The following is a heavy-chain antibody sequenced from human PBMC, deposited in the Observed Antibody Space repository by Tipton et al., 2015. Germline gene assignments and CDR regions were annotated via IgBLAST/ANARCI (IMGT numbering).Heavy chain of an antibody. V-gene: IGHV1-18*01. CDR2: ISPYNGNT. CDR1: GYTFTSYG. Sequence: QSGAEVKKPGASVKVSCKASGYTFTSYGITWVRQAPGQGLEWMGWISPYNGNTNYAQKLQGRVTMTTDTSTSTAYMELRSLRSDDTAVYYCARDLQITKMFRDALDIWGQGTVVTVSS. D-gene: IGHD3-10*01. J-gene: IGHJ3*02. CDR3: ARDLQITKMFRDALDI.